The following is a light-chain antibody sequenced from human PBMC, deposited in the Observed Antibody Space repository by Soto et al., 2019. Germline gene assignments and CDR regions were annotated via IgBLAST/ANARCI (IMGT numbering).Light chain of an antibody. Sequence: DIQMTQSPSTLSASVGDRVTITCRASQSISNWLAWYQQKPEKAPKILIDEASSLENGVPSRFSGSGSGTEFTLTISSLQPDDFATYYCQQYNTYSTFGQGTKVEIK. V-gene: IGKV1-5*03. J-gene: IGKJ1*01. CDR1: QSISNW. CDR2: EAS. CDR3: QQYNTYST.